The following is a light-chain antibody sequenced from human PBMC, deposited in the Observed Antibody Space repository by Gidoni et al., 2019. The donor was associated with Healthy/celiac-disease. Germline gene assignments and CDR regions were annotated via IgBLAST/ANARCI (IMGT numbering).Light chain of an antibody. Sequence: DIQMTQSPSSLSASVGDRVTITCQASQDISNYLNWYQQKPGKAPKLLNYDASNFETGVCICILPRFSGSGSGTDFTFTISSLQPEDIATYYCQQYDNLPLTFGGGTKVEIK. J-gene: IGKJ4*01. CDR1: QDISNY. CDR2: DAS. CDR3: QQYDNLPLT. V-gene: IGKV1-33*01.